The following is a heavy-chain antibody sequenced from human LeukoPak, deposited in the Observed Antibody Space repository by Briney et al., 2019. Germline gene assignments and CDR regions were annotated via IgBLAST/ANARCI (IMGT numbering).Heavy chain of an antibody. V-gene: IGHV1-18*01. J-gene: IGHJ5*02. CDR2: VSAYNGNT. CDR3: AREGGVWGVTVAGFDP. Sequence: GASVKVSCTASGYNFISYGFSWVRQAPGQGLEWMGWVSAYNGNTKYAQKFQDRVTMTTNTSTSTAYMELRSLRPDDTAVYYCAREGGVWGVTVAGFDPWGQGTLVSVSS. CDR1: GYNFISYG. D-gene: IGHD3-10*01.